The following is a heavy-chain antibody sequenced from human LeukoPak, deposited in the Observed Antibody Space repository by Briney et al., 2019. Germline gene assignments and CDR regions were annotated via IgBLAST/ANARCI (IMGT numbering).Heavy chain of an antibody. Sequence: ASVKVSCKASGYTFTGYYMHWVRQAPGQGLEWMGIISPSGGSTSYAQKFQGRVTMTRDTSTSTVYMELSSLRSEDTAVYYCARDKDSSGYQRAFDIWGQGTMVTVSS. D-gene: IGHD3-22*01. CDR1: GYTFTGYY. V-gene: IGHV1-46*01. J-gene: IGHJ3*02. CDR2: ISPSGGST. CDR3: ARDKDSSGYQRAFDI.